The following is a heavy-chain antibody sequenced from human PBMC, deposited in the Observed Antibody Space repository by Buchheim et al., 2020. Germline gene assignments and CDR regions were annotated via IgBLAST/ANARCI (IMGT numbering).Heavy chain of an antibody. J-gene: IGHJ6*02. CDR2: IKSKADGGTQ. CDR1: GFIFTNAW. D-gene: IGHD1-1*01. Sequence: EVQLVESGGGLVKPGGSLGLSCAASGFIFTNAWMSWVRQAPGKGLEWVGRIKSKADGGTQDYAAPVKGRFTISSDDSKNMLFLQMNSLKTEDTGVYYCTTSRGRYLNMDVWGQGTT. V-gene: IGHV3-15*01. CDR3: TTSRGRYLNMDV.